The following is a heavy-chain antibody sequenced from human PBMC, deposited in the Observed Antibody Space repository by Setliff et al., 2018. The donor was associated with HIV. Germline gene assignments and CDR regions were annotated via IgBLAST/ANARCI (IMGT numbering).Heavy chain of an antibody. Sequence: PSETLSLTCAVSGGSISTSNWWSWVRQPPGKGLEWIGEVYHTGKTNYNPSLKSRVTISVDMNKNQFSLNLTSVTAADTAVYYCARLKAVVRYFDYWGQGTLVTVSS. CDR1: GGSISTSNW. D-gene: IGHD6-19*01. J-gene: IGHJ4*02. CDR3: ARLKAVVRYFDY. V-gene: IGHV4-4*02. CDR2: VYHTGKT.